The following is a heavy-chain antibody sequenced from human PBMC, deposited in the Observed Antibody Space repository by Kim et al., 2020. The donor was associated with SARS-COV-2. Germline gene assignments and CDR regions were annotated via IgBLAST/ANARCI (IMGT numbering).Heavy chain of an antibody. CDR3: ASKRWELFTFDI. J-gene: IGHJ3*02. CDR1: GGSISSSSYY. Sequence: SETLSLTCTVSGGSISSSSYYWGWIRQPPGKGLEWIGSIYYSGSTYYNPSLKSRVTISVDTSKNQFSLKLSSVTAADTAVYYCASKRWELFTFDIWGQGTMVTVSS. CDR2: IYYSGST. D-gene: IGHD1-26*01. V-gene: IGHV4-39*01.